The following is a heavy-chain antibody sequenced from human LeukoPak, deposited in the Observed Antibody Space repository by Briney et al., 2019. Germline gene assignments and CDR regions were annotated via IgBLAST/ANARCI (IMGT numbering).Heavy chain of an antibody. Sequence: SETLSLTCTVSGGSINGYYWNWTRQPPGRELEWIGYTFYGGSTVYNPSLQSRVTISVDTSKNECSLTLTSVTPADTAVYYCARNGGLYGDYPWFDPWGQGTLVTVSS. D-gene: IGHD4-17*01. CDR1: GGSINGYY. CDR2: TFYGGST. V-gene: IGHV4-59*01. J-gene: IGHJ5*02. CDR3: ARNGGLYGDYPWFDP.